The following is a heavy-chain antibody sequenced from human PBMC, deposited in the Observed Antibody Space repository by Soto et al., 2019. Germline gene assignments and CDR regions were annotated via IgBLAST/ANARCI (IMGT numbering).Heavy chain of an antibody. CDR3: SKEGIMQLWLERGTFNY. J-gene: IGHJ4*02. V-gene: IGHV3-23*01. CDR2: IRGSGGST. Sequence: PGAALSISCAASGFKVRRPPLSWVRQAQGKGQEWVSNIRGSGGSTYYADSVKGRFTISRDNSKNTLYLQMNSLRAEDTAVYFCSKEGIMQLWLERGTFNYGGQGTLVSV. CDR1: GFKVRRPP. D-gene: IGHD5-18*01.